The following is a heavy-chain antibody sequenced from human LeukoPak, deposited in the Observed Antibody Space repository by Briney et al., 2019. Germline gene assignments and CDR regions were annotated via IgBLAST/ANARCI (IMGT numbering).Heavy chain of an antibody. CDR3: TKRVPYSSSSVYFDS. CDR2: ISDSGST. J-gene: IGHJ4*02. Sequence: PGGSLRLSCAASGLTFMNYGMSWGRQAPGKGLEWVSAISDSGSTYYADSVKGRLTISRDNSKNTLYLQMNSLRAEDTAVYYCTKRVPYSSSSVYFDSWGQGTLVTVSS. CDR1: GLTFMNYG. V-gene: IGHV3-23*05. D-gene: IGHD6-6*01.